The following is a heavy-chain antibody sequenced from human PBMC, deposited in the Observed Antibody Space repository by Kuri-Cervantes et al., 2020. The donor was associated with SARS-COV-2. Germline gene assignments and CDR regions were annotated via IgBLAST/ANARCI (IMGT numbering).Heavy chain of an antibody. D-gene: IGHD7-27*01. CDR1: GFTFSSYG. CDR2: IWYDGSNK. CDR3: AKDSRNWGVLDY. V-gene: IGHV3-30*18. Sequence: GSPLKISCAASGFTFSSYGMHWVRQAPGKGLEWVAVIWYDGSNKYYADSVKGRFTISRDNSKNTLYLQMNSLRAEDTSVYYCAKDSRNWGVLDYWGQGTLVTVSS. J-gene: IGHJ4*02.